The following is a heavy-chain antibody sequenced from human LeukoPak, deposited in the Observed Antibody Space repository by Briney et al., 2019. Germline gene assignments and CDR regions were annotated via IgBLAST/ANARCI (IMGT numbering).Heavy chain of an antibody. CDR2: NYSGGST. Sequence: PGGSLRLSCAASGFTVISNYMSWARQAPGKGLDGVSVNYSGGSTYYADSVKGRFTISRDNTKNTLYLQMNSLRAEDTAVYYCASLVWGPGYYYDSSGYYESWGQGTLVTVSS. J-gene: IGHJ5*02. V-gene: IGHV3-66*02. CDR1: GFTVISNY. D-gene: IGHD3-22*01. CDR3: ASLVWGPGYYYDSSGYYES.